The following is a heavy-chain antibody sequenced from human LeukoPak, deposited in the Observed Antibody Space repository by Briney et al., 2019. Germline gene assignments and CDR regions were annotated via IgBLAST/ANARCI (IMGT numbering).Heavy chain of an antibody. D-gene: IGHD3-10*01. CDR1: GGSTTGYY. Sequence: SETLSLTCTVSGGSTTGYYWSWIRQPPGKGLEWIGYIYYSGSTNYNPSLKSRVTISVDTSKNQFSLKLSSVTAADTAVYYCARAKGSGSYPLANYYYYGMDVWGQGTTVTVSS. J-gene: IGHJ6*02. CDR3: ARAKGSGSYPLANYYYYGMDV. CDR2: IYYSGST. V-gene: IGHV4-59*01.